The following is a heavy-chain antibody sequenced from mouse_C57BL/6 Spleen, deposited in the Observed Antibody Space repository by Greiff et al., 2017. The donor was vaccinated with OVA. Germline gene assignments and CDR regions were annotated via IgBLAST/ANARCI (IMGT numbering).Heavy chain of an antibody. V-gene: IGHV5-4*01. J-gene: IGHJ4*01. CDR1: GFTFSSYA. Sequence: DVKLVESGGGLVKPGGSLKLSCAASGFTFSSYAMSWVRQTPEKRLEWVATISDGGSYTYYPDNVKGRFTISRNNAKNNLYLQMSHLKSEDTAMYYCAREGGIRPYGSKYYYAMDYWGQGTSVTVSS. D-gene: IGHD1-1*01. CDR3: AREGGIRPYGSKYYYAMDY. CDR2: ISDGGSYT.